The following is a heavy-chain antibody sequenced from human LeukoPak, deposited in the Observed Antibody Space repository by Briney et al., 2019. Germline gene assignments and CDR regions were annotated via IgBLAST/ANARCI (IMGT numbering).Heavy chain of an antibody. V-gene: IGHV3-48*01. Sequence: GGSLRLSCVASGFTFRSYSMHWVRQAPGKGLEWVSYISASSATISYAHSVKGPFNISTDQANHSLYLQMNSQRAEDTAVYYCATEGDSGSYSYFQHWGQGTLVTVS. J-gene: IGHJ1*01. D-gene: IGHD1-26*01. CDR2: ISASSATI. CDR1: GFTFRSYS. CDR3: ATEGDSGSYSYFQH.